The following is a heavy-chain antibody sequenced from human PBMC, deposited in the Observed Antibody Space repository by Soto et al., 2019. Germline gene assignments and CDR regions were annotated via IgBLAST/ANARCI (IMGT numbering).Heavy chain of an antibody. Sequence: EVQLVESGGGLVKPGGSLRLSCAASGFTVTNAWMSWVRQAPGKGLEWVGRIKGKTEGGTTDYAAPVRGRFTMSRDESRNTLYLQMNSLKTEDTAVYYCTTVPSGWRAAGGWGQGTLVTVSS. D-gene: IGHD3-3*01. V-gene: IGHV3-15*01. J-gene: IGHJ4*02. CDR3: TTVPSGWRAAGG. CDR2: IKGKTEGGTT. CDR1: GFTVTNAW.